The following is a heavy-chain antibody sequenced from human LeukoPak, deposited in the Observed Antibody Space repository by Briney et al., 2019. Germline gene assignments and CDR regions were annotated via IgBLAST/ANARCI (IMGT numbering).Heavy chain of an antibody. V-gene: IGHV3-74*01. Sequence: PGGSLRLSCAASGFTFSSYYMHWVRQAPGKGLVWVSRINSDGSSTTYADSVKGRFTISRDNAKNTLYLQMNSLKVEDTAVYYCTRVFVGDEYSSSGYWGQGTLVTVSS. CDR2: INSDGSST. D-gene: IGHD6-13*01. CDR3: TRVFVGDEYSSSGY. CDR1: GFTFSSYY. J-gene: IGHJ4*02.